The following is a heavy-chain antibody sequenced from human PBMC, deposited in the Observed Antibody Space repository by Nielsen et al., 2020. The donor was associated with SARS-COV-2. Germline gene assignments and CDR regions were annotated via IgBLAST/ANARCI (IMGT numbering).Heavy chain of an antibody. CDR2: IYYSGST. J-gene: IGHJ4*02. CDR1: GGSISSAGYS. V-gene: IGHV4-30-2*01. CDR3: ARYEDSYGYLLDY. Sequence: SETLSLTCTVSGGSISSAGYSWSWIRQPPGKGLEWIGYIYYSGSTYYNPSLRSRVTISLDRSKNQFSLKLSFVTAADTAVYYCARYEDSYGYLLDYWGQGTLVTVSS. D-gene: IGHD5-18*01.